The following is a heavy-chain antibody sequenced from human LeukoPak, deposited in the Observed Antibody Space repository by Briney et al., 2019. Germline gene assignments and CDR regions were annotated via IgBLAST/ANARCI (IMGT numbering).Heavy chain of an antibody. J-gene: IGHJ4*02. V-gene: IGHV1-2*02. Sequence: GASVNVSCKASGYTFTGFYIHWVRQAPGQGLEWMGWINPNSGDTNYAQKFQGGVTMTTDTSINTAYMDLKRLRSDDPAIYYCARGPYDYWGQGTLVTVSS. CDR1: GYTFTGFY. CDR2: INPNSGDT. CDR3: ARGPYDY.